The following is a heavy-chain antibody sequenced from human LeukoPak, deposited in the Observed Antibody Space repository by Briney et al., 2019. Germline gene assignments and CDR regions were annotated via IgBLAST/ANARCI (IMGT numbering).Heavy chain of an antibody. Sequence: GASVKVSCKASGYTFTGYYMHWVRQAPGQGLEWMGWINPNSGGTNYAQKFQGRVTMTRDTSISTAYMELSRLGSDDTAVYYCAREEGMEGSSWTDYWGQGTLVTVSS. J-gene: IGHJ4*02. D-gene: IGHD6-13*01. CDR3: AREEGMEGSSWTDY. CDR1: GYTFTGYY. V-gene: IGHV1-2*02. CDR2: INPNSGGT.